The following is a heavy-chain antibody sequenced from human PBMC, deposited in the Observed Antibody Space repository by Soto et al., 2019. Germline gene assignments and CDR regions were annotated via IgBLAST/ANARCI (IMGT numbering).Heavy chain of an antibody. Sequence: SLSVSCAASGHTFSSYGMHCVGKSPGKRLEWVAVISYDGSNKYYADSVKGRFTISRDNSKNTLYLQMNSLRAEDTAVYYCAKDNSYDSSGYLFYFDYWGQGTLVTVSS. CDR2: ISYDGSNK. V-gene: IGHV3-30*18. CDR3: AKDNSYDSSGYLFYFDY. J-gene: IGHJ4*02. D-gene: IGHD3-22*01. CDR1: GHTFSSYG.